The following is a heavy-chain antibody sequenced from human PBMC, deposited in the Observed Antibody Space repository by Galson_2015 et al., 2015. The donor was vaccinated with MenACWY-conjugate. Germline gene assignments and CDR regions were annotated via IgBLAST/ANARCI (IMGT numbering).Heavy chain of an antibody. CDR1: GYTFTSYA. D-gene: IGHD6-13*01. CDR2: INAGNGNT. CDR3: ARGQQPSNYYYYYGMDV. V-gene: IGHV1-3*01. Sequence: SVKVSCKASGYTFTSYAMHWVRQAPGRRLEWMGWINAGNGNTKYSQKFQGRVTITRDTSASTAYMELSSLRSEDTAVYYCARGQQPSNYYYYYGMDVWGQGTTVTVSS. J-gene: IGHJ6*02.